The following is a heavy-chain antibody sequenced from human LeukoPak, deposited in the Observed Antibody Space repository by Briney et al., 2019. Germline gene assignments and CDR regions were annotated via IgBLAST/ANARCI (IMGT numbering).Heavy chain of an antibody. Sequence: SETLSLTCTVSRGSVKTYSWSWVRQPPGKGLEWIGYVSYSGAANYNPSLKSRVTISVDTSKNQFSLKLSSVTAADTAVYYCARRSRSQGYSSSSRLGGFDYWGQGTLVTVSS. CDR1: RGSVKTYS. CDR2: VSYSGAA. V-gene: IGHV4-59*02. J-gene: IGHJ4*02. CDR3: ARRSRSQGYSSSSRLGGFDY. D-gene: IGHD6-6*01.